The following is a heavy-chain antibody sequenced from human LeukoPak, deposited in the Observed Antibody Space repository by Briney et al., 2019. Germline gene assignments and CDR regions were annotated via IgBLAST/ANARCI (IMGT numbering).Heavy chain of an antibody. V-gene: IGHV4-59*01. CDR1: GGSISSYY. CDR2: IYYSGST. J-gene: IGHJ4*02. CDR3: ARSQPAVGYCSGGSCYTTFDY. Sequence: PSETLSLTCTVSGGSISSYYWSWIRQPPGKGLEWIGYIYYSGSTNYNPSLKSRVTISVDTSKNQFSLKLSSATAADTAVYYCARSQPAVGYCSGGSCYTTFDYWGQGTLVTVSS. D-gene: IGHD2-15*01.